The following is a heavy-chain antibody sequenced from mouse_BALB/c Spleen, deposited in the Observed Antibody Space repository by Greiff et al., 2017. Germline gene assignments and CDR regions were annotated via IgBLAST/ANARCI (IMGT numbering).Heavy chain of an antibody. CDR3: ARSPSLLLYWYFDV. Sequence: EVQRVESGGGLVQPGGSRKLSCAASGFTFSSFGMHWVRQAPEKGLEWVAYISSGSSTIYYADTVKGRFTISRDNPKNTLFLQMTSLRSEDTAMYYCARSPSLLLYWYFDVWGAGTTVTVSS. CDR2: ISSGSSTI. J-gene: IGHJ1*01. CDR1: GFTFSSFG. D-gene: IGHD1-2*01. V-gene: IGHV5-17*02.